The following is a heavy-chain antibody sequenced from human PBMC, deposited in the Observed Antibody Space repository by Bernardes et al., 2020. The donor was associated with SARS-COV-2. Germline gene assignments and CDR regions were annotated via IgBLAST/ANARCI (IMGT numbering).Heavy chain of an antibody. V-gene: IGHV4-34*01. CDR3: ARGGGCSGGSCYSGRRSYFDY. Sequence: SEPLSLTCAVYGGSFSGYYWSWIRQPPGKGLEWIGEINHSGSTNYNPSLKSRVTISVDTSKNQFSLKLSSVTAADTAVYYCARGGGCSGGSCYSGRRSYFDYWGQGTLVTVSS. J-gene: IGHJ4*02. CDR1: GGSFSGYY. D-gene: IGHD2-15*01. CDR2: INHSGST.